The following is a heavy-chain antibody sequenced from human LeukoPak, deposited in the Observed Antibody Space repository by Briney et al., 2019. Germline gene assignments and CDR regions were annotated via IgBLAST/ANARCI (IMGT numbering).Heavy chain of an antibody. D-gene: IGHD4-11*01. CDR1: GYSISSGYY. J-gene: IGHJ4*02. Sequence: SETLSLTCTVSGYSISSGYYWGWIRQPPGKGLEWIGSIYHSGSTYYNPSLKSRVTISVDTSKNQFSLKLSSVTAADTAVYYCASRVVQYRPYYFFDYWGQGTLVTVSS. V-gene: IGHV4-38-2*02. CDR2: IYHSGST. CDR3: ASRVVQYRPYYFFDY.